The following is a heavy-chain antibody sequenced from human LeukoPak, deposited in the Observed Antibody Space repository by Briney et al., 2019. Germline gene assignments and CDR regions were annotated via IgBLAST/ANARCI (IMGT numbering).Heavy chain of an antibody. CDR3: ASLSYDSSGYYLDY. CDR1: GGSFSGYY. J-gene: IGHJ4*02. CDR2: INHSGST. D-gene: IGHD3-22*01. Sequence: SETLSLTCAVYGGSFSGYYWSWIRQPPGKGLEWIGEINHSGSTNYNPSLKSRVTISVDTSKNQFSLKLSSVTAADTAVYYCASLSYDSSGYYLDYWGQGTLVTVSS. V-gene: IGHV4-34*01.